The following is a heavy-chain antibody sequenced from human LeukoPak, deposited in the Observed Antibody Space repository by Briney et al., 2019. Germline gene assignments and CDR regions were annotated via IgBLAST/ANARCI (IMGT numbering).Heavy chain of an antibody. CDR1: GFTFSRYG. J-gene: IGHJ3*02. Sequence: GGSLRLSCAASGFTFSRYGMHWVRQAPGKGLEWVAVISYDGSNTYYADSGKGRFTISRDNANNSLYLQMNSLRADDTAVYYCARGKPSYYYDSSAYFYNGAFDIWGQGTMVTVSS. D-gene: IGHD3-22*01. CDR3: ARGKPSYYYDSSAYFYNGAFDI. CDR2: ISYDGSNT. V-gene: IGHV3-30*03.